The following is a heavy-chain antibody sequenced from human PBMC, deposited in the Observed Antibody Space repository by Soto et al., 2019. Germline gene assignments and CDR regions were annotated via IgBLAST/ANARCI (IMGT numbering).Heavy chain of an antibody. CDR1: GGTFSSFD. J-gene: IGHJ1*01. V-gene: IGHV1-69*01. Sequence: QVQLVQSGAEVKKPGSSVKVSCKVSGGTFSSFDISWLRQAPGQRLEWMGGIIPAFGPANYAPKFQGTVSITADDSATTVYMAPSSLRSDDTGVYYCARSGPYCNGGSCYFQYWGQGTLVTVSS. D-gene: IGHD2-15*01. CDR2: IIPAFGPA. CDR3: ARSGPYCNGGSCYFQY.